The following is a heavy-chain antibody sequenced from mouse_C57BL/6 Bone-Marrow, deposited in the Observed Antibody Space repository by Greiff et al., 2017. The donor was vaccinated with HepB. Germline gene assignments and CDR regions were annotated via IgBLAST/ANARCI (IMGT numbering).Heavy chain of an antibody. V-gene: IGHV1-72*01. Sequence: QVHVKQPGAELVKPGASVKLSCKASGYTFTSYWMHWVKQRPGRGLEWIGRIDPNSGGTKYNEKFKSKATLTVDKPSSTAYMQLSSLTSEDSAVYYCARSDYGSSSGDAMDYWGQGTSVTVSS. CDR3: ARSDYGSSSGDAMDY. D-gene: IGHD1-1*01. J-gene: IGHJ4*01. CDR1: GYTFTSYW. CDR2: IDPNSGGT.